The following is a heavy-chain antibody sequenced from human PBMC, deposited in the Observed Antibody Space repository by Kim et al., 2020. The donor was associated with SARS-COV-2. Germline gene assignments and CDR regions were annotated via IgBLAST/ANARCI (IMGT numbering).Heavy chain of an antibody. J-gene: IGHJ4*02. D-gene: IGHD6-19*01. V-gene: IGHV4-59*09. Sequence: STNYTPSLKSRVTISVDTSKNQFSLKLSSVTAADTAVYYCARGQWLAIDYWGQGTLVTVSS. CDR3: ARGQWLAIDY. CDR2: ST.